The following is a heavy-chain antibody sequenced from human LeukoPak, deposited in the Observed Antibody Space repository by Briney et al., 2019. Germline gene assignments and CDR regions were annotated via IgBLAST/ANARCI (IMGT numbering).Heavy chain of an antibody. D-gene: IGHD3-22*01. Sequence: PGGSLRLSCAASGFTFSNFGMNWVRQAPGKGLEWVSSISSSSSYIYYADSVKGRFAISRDNAKNSLYLQMNSLRAEDTAVYYCGQHYYDSSGYYFSDPTTGYGMDVWGQGTTVTVSS. J-gene: IGHJ6*02. CDR1: GFTFSNFG. CDR3: GQHYYDSSGYYFSDPTTGYGMDV. V-gene: IGHV3-21*01. CDR2: ISSSSSYI.